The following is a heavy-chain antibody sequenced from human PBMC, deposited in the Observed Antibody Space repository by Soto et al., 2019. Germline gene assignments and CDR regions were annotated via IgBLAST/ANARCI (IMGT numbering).Heavy chain of an antibody. Sequence: QVQLVQSGAEVKKPGSSVKVSCKASGGTFSSYAISWVRQAPGQGLEWMGGIIPIFGTANYAQKFQGRVKITADKSTSKAYMELSSLRSEDTAVDYSARDLPSSGGSALAGVHWGQGTLVTVSS. CDR2: IIPIFGTA. J-gene: IGHJ4*02. CDR1: GGTFSSYA. V-gene: IGHV1-69*06. D-gene: IGHD2-15*01. CDR3: ARDLPSSGGSALAGVH.